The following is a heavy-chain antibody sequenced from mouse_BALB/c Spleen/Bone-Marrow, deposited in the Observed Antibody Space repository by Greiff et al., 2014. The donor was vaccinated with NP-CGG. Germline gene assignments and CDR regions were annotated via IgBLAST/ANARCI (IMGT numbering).Heavy chain of an antibody. V-gene: IGHV5-4*02. CDR3: ARSGERYGAMDY. D-gene: IGHD2-10*02. Sequence: VQLQQSGGGLVKPGGSLKLSCAASGFTFSDYYMYWVRQTPEKRLEWVATISDGGGYTYYPDSVWGRFTISRDNAKNNLYLQMSSLKSEDTAMYYCARSGERYGAMDYWGQGTSVTVCS. CDR1: GFTFSDYY. CDR2: ISDGGGYT. J-gene: IGHJ4*01.